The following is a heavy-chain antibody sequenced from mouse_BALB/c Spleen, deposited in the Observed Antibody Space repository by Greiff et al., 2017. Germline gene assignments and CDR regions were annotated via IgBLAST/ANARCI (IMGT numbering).Heavy chain of an antibody. D-gene: IGHD2-1*01. J-gene: IGHJ4*01. CDR1: GYTFTSYY. CDR2: INPSNGGT. CDR3: TRAMVKRAMDY. V-gene: IGHV1S81*02. Sequence: QVQLQQSGAELVKPGASVKLSCKASGYTFTSYYMYWVKQRPGQGLEWIGEINPSNGGTNFNEKFKSKATLTVDKSSSTAYMQLSSLTSEDSAVYYCTRAMVKRAMDYWGQGTSVTVSS.